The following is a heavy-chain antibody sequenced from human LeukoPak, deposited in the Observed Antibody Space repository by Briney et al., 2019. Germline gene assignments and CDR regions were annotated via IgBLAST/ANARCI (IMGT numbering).Heavy chain of an antibody. CDR1: GGSISSTSYY. Sequence: SETLSLTCTVSGGSISSTSYYWGWIRQPPGKGLAWIGTINYSGSTYYNPSLKSRVTISVDTSKNQISLKLNSVTAADTAMYYCARHGDLLSPFQTWGQGTLVTVSS. CDR2: INYSGST. V-gene: IGHV4-39*01. D-gene: IGHD2-21*02. CDR3: ARHGDLLSPFQT. J-gene: IGHJ5*02.